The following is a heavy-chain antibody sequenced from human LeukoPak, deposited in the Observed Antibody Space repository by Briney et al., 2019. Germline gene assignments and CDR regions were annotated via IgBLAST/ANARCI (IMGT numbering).Heavy chain of an antibody. V-gene: IGHV1-8*01. CDR2: MNPNSGNT. CDR3: ARGYSGYDLDY. CDR1: GYTFTSYD. Sequence: ASVTVSCTASGYTFTSYDINWVRQAHGQGLEWMGWMNPNSGNTGYAQKCQGRVTMTRNTSISTAYMELSSLRSEDTAVYYCARGYSGYDLDYWGQGTLVTVSS. J-gene: IGHJ4*02. D-gene: IGHD5-12*01.